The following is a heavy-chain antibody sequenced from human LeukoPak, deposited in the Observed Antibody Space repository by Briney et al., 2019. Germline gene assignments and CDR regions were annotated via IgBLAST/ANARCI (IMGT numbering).Heavy chain of an antibody. J-gene: IGHJ4*02. CDR1: GGSISSYY. CDR3: ARGGWELSDAFDY. Sequence: PSETLSLTCTVSGGSISSYYWSWIRQPPGKGLEWIGYIYYSGSTNYNPSLKSRVTISVDTSKNQFSLKLSSVTAADTAVYYCARGGWELSDAFDYWGQGTLVTVSS. D-gene: IGHD1-26*01. V-gene: IGHV4-59*01. CDR2: IYYSGST.